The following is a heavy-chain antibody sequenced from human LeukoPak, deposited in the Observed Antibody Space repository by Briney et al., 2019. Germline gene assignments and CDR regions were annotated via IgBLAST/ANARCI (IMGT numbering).Heavy chain of an antibody. Sequence: GGSLRLPCAASGFTVSSNYMSWVRQAPGTGLEWVSEIYSDGSTYYAASVKGRFSISRDKSKNTVYLQMNSLRAEDTAVYYCARELQEHGVFDIWGQGTMVTVSS. CDR3: ARELQEHGVFDI. CDR2: IYSDGST. V-gene: IGHV3-53*01. CDR1: GFTVSSNY. D-gene: IGHD1-26*01. J-gene: IGHJ3*02.